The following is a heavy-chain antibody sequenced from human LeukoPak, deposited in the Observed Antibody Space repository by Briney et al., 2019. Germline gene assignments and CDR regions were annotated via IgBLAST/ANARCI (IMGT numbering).Heavy chain of an antibody. V-gene: IGHV3-48*01. CDR3: ARDRYYGSGSYYMGHDY. CDR2: ISSSSSTI. CDR1: GFTFSSYS. J-gene: IGHJ4*02. Sequence: GGSLRLSCAASGFTFSSYSMKWVRQAPGKGLEWVSYISSSSSTIYYADSVKGRFTISRDNAKNSLYLQMNSLRAEDTAVYYCARDRYYGSGSYYMGHDYWGQGTLVTVSS. D-gene: IGHD3-10*01.